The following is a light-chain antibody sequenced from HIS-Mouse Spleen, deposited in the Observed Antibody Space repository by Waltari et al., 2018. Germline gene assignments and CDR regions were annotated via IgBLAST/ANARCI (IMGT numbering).Light chain of an antibody. CDR2: DVS. Sequence: QSALTQPASVSGSPGQSITIPCTGTSSDVGGYHHVSWYQQHPGKAPKLMIYDVSNRPSGVSNRFSGSKSGNTASLTISGLQAEDEADYYCSSYTSSSFNVVFGGGTKLTVL. CDR1: SSDVGGYHH. J-gene: IGLJ2*01. V-gene: IGLV2-14*03. CDR3: SSYTSSSFNVV.